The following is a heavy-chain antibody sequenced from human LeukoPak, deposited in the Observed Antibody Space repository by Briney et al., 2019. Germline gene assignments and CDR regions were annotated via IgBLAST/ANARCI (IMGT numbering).Heavy chain of an antibody. CDR3: ARKNGSGSYYYYYYYMDV. D-gene: IGHD3-10*01. CDR1: GGSFSGYY. V-gene: IGHV4-34*01. Sequence: PSETLSLTCAVYGGSFSGYYWSWIRQPPGKGLEWIGEINHSGSTNYNPSLKSRVTISVDTSKNQFSLKLSSVTAADTAVYYCARKNGSGSYYYYYYYMDVWGKGTTVTVSS. J-gene: IGHJ6*03. CDR2: INHSGST.